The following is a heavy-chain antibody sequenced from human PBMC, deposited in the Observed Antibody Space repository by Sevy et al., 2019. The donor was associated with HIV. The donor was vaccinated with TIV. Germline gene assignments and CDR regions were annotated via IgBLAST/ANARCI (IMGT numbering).Heavy chain of an antibody. Sequence: ASVKVSCKASGYTFTGYYMHWVRQAPGQGLEWMGWINPNSGGTNYAQTFQGRVTMTRDTSISTAYMELSRLRSDDTAVYYCATRRSSSSWYPPYYYYGMDVWGQGTTVTVSS. CDR3: ATRRSSSSWYPPYYYYGMDV. CDR1: GYTFTGYY. D-gene: IGHD6-13*01. J-gene: IGHJ6*02. CDR2: INPNSGGT. V-gene: IGHV1-2*02.